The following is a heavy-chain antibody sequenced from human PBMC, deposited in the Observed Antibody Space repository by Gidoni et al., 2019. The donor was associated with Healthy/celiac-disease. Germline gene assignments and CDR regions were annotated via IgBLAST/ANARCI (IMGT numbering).Heavy chain of an antibody. Sequence: EVQLVESGGGLVQPGRSLRPSCAASGFTFDDYAMHWVRQAPGKGLEWVSGISWNSGSIGYADSVKGRFTISRDNAKNSLYLQMNSLRAEDTALYYCAKDEDQNLSSGWYGPFDYWGQGTLVTVSS. V-gene: IGHV3-9*01. CDR2: ISWNSGSI. CDR1: GFTFDDYA. J-gene: IGHJ4*02. CDR3: AKDEDQNLSSGWYGPFDY. D-gene: IGHD6-19*01.